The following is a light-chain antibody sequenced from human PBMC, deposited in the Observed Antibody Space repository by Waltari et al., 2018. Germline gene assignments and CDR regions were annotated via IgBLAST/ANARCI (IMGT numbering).Light chain of an antibody. J-gene: IGKJ1*01. CDR3: QQYNNWPGT. CDR1: QSVSIN. Sequence: EIVMTQSPATLSVSPGERATLSCRASQSVSINLAWYQQKPGQAPRLLISGTSTRATGIPARFSGSGSGTEFTLTISSLQSEDFAVYYCQQYNNWPGTFDQGTKVEIK. CDR2: GTS. V-gene: IGKV3-15*01.